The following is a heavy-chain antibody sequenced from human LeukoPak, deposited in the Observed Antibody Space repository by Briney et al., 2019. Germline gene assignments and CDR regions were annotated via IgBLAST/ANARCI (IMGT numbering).Heavy chain of an antibody. Sequence: PSETLSLTCTVSGGSISSSSYYWGWIRQPPGKGLEWIGSIYYSGSTYYNPSLKSRVTISVDTSKNQFSLKLSSVTAADTAVYYCATQFRPISGVVSVAYDSFDPWGQGTLVTVSS. V-gene: IGHV4-39*01. CDR2: IYYSGST. CDR1: GGSISSSSYY. CDR3: ATQFRPISGVVSVAYDSFDP. D-gene: IGHD3-3*01. J-gene: IGHJ5*02.